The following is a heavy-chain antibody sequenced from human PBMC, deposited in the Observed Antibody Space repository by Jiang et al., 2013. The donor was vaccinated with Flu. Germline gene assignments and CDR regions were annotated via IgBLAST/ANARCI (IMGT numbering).Heavy chain of an antibody. D-gene: IGHD6-13*01. V-gene: IGHV1-3*01. J-gene: IGHJ4*02. CDR3: ARHVIAGGGFAPFDS. CDR2: INPGNGNT. Sequence: GAEVKKPGASVKISCRASGYPFTPYTIHWVRQAPGQRPEWMGWINPGNGNTKYSQQFQDRVSITRDTAASTVYMEVSSLRSEDTAVYYCARHVIAGGGFAPFDSWGQGTRVTVSS. CDR1: GYPFTPYT.